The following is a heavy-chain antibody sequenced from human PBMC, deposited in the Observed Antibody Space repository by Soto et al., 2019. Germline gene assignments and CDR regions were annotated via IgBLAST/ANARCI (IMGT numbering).Heavy chain of an antibody. V-gene: IGHV3-23*01. CDR1: GFTFSSYA. CDR2: ISGSGGST. J-gene: IGHJ5*02. Sequence: GGSLRLSCAASGFTFSSYAMSWVRQAPGKGLEWVSAISGSGGSTYYADSVKGRFTISRDNSKNTLYLQMNSLRAEDTAVYYCAKTQGIDDYGDYGPERAFDPWGQGTLVTVSS. CDR3: AKTQGIDDYGDYGPERAFDP. D-gene: IGHD4-17*01.